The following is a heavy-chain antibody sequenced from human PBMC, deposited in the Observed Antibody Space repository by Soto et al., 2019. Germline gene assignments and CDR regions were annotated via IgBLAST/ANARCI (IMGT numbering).Heavy chain of an antibody. CDR3: ATSMGRGGNDY. V-gene: IGHV3-7*05. CDR2: IKRDGSEK. J-gene: IGHJ4*02. Sequence: EVQLVESGGGLVQPGGSLRLSCAASGFTFSDYWMSWVRQAPGKGLECVANIKRDGSEKYYVDPVKGRLTISRDNAKTSLYLQMTSLRAEDTAVYYCATSMGRGGNDYWGQGTLVTVSS. D-gene: IGHD3-10*01. CDR1: GFTFSDYW.